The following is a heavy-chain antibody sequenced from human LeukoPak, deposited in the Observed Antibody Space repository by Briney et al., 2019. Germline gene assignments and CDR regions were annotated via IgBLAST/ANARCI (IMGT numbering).Heavy chain of an antibody. Sequence: PSETLSLTCAVYGGSFSGYYWNWIRQPPGKGLEWIGEINHSGSTNYNPSLKSRVTISVDTSKNQFSLKLSSVTAADTAVYYCAIKIRVGYYYYMDVWGKGTTVTVSS. CDR1: GGSFSGYY. D-gene: IGHD2-15*01. V-gene: IGHV4-34*01. CDR3: AIKIRVGYYYYMDV. J-gene: IGHJ6*03. CDR2: INHSGST.